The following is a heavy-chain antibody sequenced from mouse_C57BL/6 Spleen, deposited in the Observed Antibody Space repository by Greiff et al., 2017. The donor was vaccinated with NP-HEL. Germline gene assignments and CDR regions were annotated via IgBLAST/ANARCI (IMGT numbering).Heavy chain of an antibody. CDR1: GFPFSSYA. CDR2: ISSGGDYI. V-gene: IGHV5-9-1*02. CDR3: TREGVYYGSSPFAY. D-gene: IGHD1-1*01. Sequence: EVHLVESGEGLVKPGGSLKLSCAASGFPFSSYAMSWVRQTPEKRLEWVAYISSGGDYIYYADTVKGRFTISRDNARNTLYLQMSSLKSEDTAMYYCTREGVYYGSSPFAYWGQGTLVTVSA. J-gene: IGHJ3*01.